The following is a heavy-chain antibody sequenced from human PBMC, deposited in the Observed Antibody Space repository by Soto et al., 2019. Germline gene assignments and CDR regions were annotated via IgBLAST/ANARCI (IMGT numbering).Heavy chain of an antibody. CDR2: IYYSGST. CDR3: ARGEYGNYYYYGMDV. CDR1: VGSISSYY. Sequence: PSETLSLTCTVSVGSISSYYWSWIRQPPGKGLEWIGYIYYSGSTNYNPSLKSRVTISVDTSKNQFSLKLSSVTAADTAVYYCARGEYGNYYYYGMDVWG. J-gene: IGHJ6*01. V-gene: IGHV4-59*01. D-gene: IGHD3-10*01.